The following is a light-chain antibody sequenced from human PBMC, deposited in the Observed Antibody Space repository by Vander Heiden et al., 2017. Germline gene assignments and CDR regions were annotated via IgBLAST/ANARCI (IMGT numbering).Light chain of an antibody. CDR1: RSNIARNS. J-gene: IGLJ3*02. CDR2: RNN. CDR3: AAWDESLSGRV. V-gene: IGLV1-47*01. Sequence: QSVLTQPPSASGTPGQRVTISCSGSRSNIARNSVYSHQQLPGTAPKLLIYRNNQRPSGVPDRFSGSKSGTSASLAISGLRSEDEADYYCAAWDESLSGRVFGGGSKLTVL.